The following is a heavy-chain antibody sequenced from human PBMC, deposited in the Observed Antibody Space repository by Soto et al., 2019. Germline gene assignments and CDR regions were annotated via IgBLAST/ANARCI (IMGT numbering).Heavy chain of an antibody. V-gene: IGHV1-46*01. CDR1: GYTFTSYY. D-gene: IGHD2-2*01. CDR2: INPSGGST. CDR3: ARGDQLLHDYYYYYGMDV. J-gene: IGHJ6*02. Sequence: ASVKVSCKASGYTFTSYYMHWVRQAPGEGLEWMGIINPSGGSTSYAQKFQGRVTMTRDTSTSTVYMELSSLRSEDTAVYYCARGDQLLHDYYYYYGMDVWGQGTTVTVSS.